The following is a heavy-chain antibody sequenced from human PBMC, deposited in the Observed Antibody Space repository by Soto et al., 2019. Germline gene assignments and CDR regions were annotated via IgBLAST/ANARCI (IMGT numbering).Heavy chain of an antibody. Sequence: EVQLLESGGGLVQPGGSLRLSCAASGFTFSSYAMTWVRQAPGKGLEWVSAISGSGGSTYYADSVKGRFTISRDNSKNTLYLQMNSLRAEDTAVYYCAKDSDGSGSYSVGSDYWGQGTPVTVSS. CDR1: GFTFSSYA. CDR3: AKDSDGSGSYSVGSDY. V-gene: IGHV3-23*01. J-gene: IGHJ4*02. CDR2: ISGSGGST. D-gene: IGHD3-10*01.